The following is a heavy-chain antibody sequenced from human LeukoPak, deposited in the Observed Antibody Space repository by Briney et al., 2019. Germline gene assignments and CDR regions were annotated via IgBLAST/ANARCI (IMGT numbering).Heavy chain of an antibody. D-gene: IGHD2-2*01. V-gene: IGHV4-30-2*01. CDR1: GGSISGGGYY. CDR2: IYHSGST. CDR3: ARDPMRGVVPARYMDV. Sequence: SQTLSLTCTVSGGSISGGGYYWSWIRQPPGKGLEWIGYIYHSGSTYYNPSLKSRVTISVDRSKNQFSLKLSSVTAADTAVYYCARDPMRGVVPARYMDVWGKGTTVTVSS. J-gene: IGHJ6*03.